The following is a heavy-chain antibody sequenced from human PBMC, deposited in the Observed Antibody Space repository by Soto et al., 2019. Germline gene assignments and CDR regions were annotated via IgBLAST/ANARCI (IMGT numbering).Heavy chain of an antibody. CDR1: GGSISSYY. Sequence: SETLSLTCTVSGGSISSYYWSWIRQPPGKGLEWIGYIYYSGSTNYNPSLKSRVTISVDASKNQFSLKLSSVTAADTAVYYCARVHGSGSYPPVGWFDPWGQGTLVTVSS. J-gene: IGHJ5*02. D-gene: IGHD3-10*01. V-gene: IGHV4-59*01. CDR3: ARVHGSGSYPPVGWFDP. CDR2: IYYSGST.